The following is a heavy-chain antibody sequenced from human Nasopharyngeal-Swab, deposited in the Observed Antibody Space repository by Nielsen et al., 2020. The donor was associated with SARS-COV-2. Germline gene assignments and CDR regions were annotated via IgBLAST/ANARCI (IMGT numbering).Heavy chain of an antibody. CDR3: ARSPYADPLGLVY. Sequence: ASVKVSCKASGYTFTGYYMHWVRQAPGQGLEWMGRINPNSGGTNYAQKFQGRVIMTRDTSISTAYMELSRLRSDDTAVYYCARSPYADPLGLVYWGQGTLVTVSS. CDR2: INPNSGGT. V-gene: IGHV1-2*06. D-gene: IGHD4-17*01. J-gene: IGHJ4*02. CDR1: GYTFTGYY.